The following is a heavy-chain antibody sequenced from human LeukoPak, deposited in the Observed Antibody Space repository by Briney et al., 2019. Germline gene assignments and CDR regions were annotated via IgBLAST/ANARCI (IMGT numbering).Heavy chain of an antibody. CDR3: ARVPYYYDSSGYYPAVSWFDP. CDR2: ISAYNGNT. Sequence: ASVKVSCKASGYTFTSYGISWVRQAPGQGLEWMGWISAYNGNTNYAQKLQGRVTMTTGTSTSTAYMELRSLRSDDTAVYYCARVPYYYDSSGYYPAVSWFDPWGQGTLVTVSS. V-gene: IGHV1-18*01. J-gene: IGHJ5*02. CDR1: GYTFTSYG. D-gene: IGHD3-22*01.